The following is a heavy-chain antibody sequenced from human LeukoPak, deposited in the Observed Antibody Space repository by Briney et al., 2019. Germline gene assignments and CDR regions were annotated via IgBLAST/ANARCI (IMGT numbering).Heavy chain of an antibody. D-gene: IGHD3-3*01. Sequence: PGGSLRLSCTASGFSFSGHWMHWARQLPGKGLVWVSRISPTGSTTSYADSVKGRFTISRDNSKNTLYLQMNSLRAEDTAVYYCAKGHRYDFWSGYLTPNWFDPWGQGTLVTVSS. CDR2: ISPTGSTT. CDR3: AKGHRYDFWSGYLTPNWFDP. V-gene: IGHV3-74*01. J-gene: IGHJ5*02. CDR1: GFSFSGHW.